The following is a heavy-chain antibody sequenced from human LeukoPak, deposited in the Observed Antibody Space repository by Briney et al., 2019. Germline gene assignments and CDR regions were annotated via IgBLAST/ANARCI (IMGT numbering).Heavy chain of an antibody. V-gene: IGHV4-39*07. J-gene: IGHJ4*02. CDR1: GGSLSSSSYY. D-gene: IGHD5-24*01. CDR2: IYYSGST. CDR3: ARDRLGRDGYNYFDY. Sequence: SETLSLTCTVSGGSLSSSSYYWGWIRQPPGKGLEWTGSIYYSGSTYYNPSLKSRVTISVDTSKNQFSLKLSSVTAADTAVYYCARDRLGRDGYNYFDYWGQGTLVTVSS.